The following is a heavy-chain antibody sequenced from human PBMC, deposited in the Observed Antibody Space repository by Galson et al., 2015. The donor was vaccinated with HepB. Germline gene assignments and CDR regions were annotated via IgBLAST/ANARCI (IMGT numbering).Heavy chain of an antibody. CDR3: ARDALMKSYYDFWSGPNLYYYGMDV. CDR2: ISSSSSTI. J-gene: IGHJ6*02. Sequence: SLRLSCAASGFTFSSYSMNWVRQAPGKGLEWVSYISSSSSTIYYADSVKGRFTISRDNAKNSLYLQMNSLRAEDTAVYYCARDALMKSYYDFWSGPNLYYYGMDVWGQGTTVTVSS. CDR1: GFTFSSYS. V-gene: IGHV3-48*01. D-gene: IGHD3-3*01.